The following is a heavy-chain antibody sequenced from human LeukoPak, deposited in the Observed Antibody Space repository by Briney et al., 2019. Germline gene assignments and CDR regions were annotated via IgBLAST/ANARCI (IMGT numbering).Heavy chain of an antibody. CDR1: GFTFSSYS. CDR2: IGGGGVTT. V-gene: IGHV3-64*02. CDR3: AREGGGSGLWYYDL. J-gene: IGHJ2*01. D-gene: IGHD1-26*01. Sequence: GGSLRLSCAASGFTFSSYSMHWVRQAPGKGPEFVSVIGGGGVTTFYADSVKDRFTISRDNSKNTLYLEMGSLRAEDMAVYYCAREGGGSGLWYYDLWGRGTLVAVSS.